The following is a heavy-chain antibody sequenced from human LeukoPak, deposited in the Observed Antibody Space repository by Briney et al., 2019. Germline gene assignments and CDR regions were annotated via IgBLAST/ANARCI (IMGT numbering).Heavy chain of an antibody. D-gene: IGHD3-10*01. J-gene: IGHJ4*02. V-gene: IGHV3-74*01. CDR2: ITTDGSVT. CDR3: ARSYDH. Sequence: GGSLRLSCAASGFTFSSYWMHWVRQAPGKGLVWVSRITTDGSVTHYADSAKGRFTISRDNAKNTLYLQMNSLGAEDTAVYYCARSYDHWGQGTLVTVSS. CDR1: GFTFSSYW.